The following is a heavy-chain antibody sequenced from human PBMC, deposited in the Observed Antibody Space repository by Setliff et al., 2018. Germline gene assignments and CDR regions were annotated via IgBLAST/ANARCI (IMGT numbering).Heavy chain of an antibody. Sequence: SETLSLTCATYGGTFSDYHWTWIRQSPEKGLEWIGEINHRGSTNYNPSLKSRVTISIDTSKDQFSLKLISMTAADTAVYYCARGRNIAARLLDSWGRGTLVTLL. V-gene: IGHV4-34*01. J-gene: IGHJ4*02. CDR2: INHRGST. CDR1: GGTFSDYH. CDR3: ARGRNIAARLLDS. D-gene: IGHD6-6*01.